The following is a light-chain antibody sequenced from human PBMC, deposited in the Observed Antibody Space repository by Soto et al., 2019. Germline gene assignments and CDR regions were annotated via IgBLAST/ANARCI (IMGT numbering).Light chain of an antibody. CDR2: DAS. V-gene: IGKV3-11*01. CDR1: QSVSSY. Sequence: ETLSTQSPATLSLSPGETATLSCRASQSVSSYLAWYQQKPGQAPRLLIYDASNRATGIPDRFSGSGSGTDFTLTINSLEPEDFAVYYCHQRGSWPRGTFGQGTKVEIK. J-gene: IGKJ1*01. CDR3: HQRGSWPRGT.